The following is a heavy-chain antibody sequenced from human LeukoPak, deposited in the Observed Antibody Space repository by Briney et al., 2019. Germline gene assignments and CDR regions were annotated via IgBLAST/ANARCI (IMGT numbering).Heavy chain of an antibody. CDR2: IKQDGSEK. V-gene: IGHV3-7*01. CDR1: GFTFSSYW. D-gene: IGHD6-19*01. CDR3: AKSGYSSGWYGFDY. J-gene: IGHJ4*02. Sequence: GGSLRLSCAASGFTFSSYWMSWVRQAPGKGLEWVANIKQDGSEKYYVDSVKGRFTISRDNAKNSLYLQMNSLRAEDTAVYYCAKSGYSSGWYGFDYWGQGTLVTVSS.